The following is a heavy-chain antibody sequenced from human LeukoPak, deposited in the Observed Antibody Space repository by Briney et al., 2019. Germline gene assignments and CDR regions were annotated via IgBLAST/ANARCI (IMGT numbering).Heavy chain of an antibody. CDR1: GYSISSGYY. V-gene: IGHV4-38-2*02. D-gene: IGHD6-19*01. CDR3: ARNGTVAGTTLDY. CDR2: IYHSGST. Sequence: PSETLSLTCTVSGYSISSGYYWGWIRQPPGKGLEWIGSIYHSGSTYYNPSLKSRVTISVDTSKNQISLKLSSVTAADTAVYYCARNGTVAGTTLDYWGQGTLVTVSS. J-gene: IGHJ4*02.